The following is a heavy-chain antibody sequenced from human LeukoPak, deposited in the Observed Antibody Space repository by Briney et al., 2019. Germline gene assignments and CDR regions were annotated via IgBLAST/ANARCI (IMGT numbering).Heavy chain of an antibody. CDR3: ARGRGSTIRFDY. CDR1: GFTFSSYA. J-gene: IGHJ4*02. V-gene: IGHV3-23*01. CDR2: ISASGGST. Sequence: GGSLRLSCAASGFTFSSYAMSWVRQAPGKGLEWVSAISASGGSTYYADPVKGRFTISRDNSKNTLYLQMNSLRAEDTAVYYCARGRGSTIRFDYWGQGTLVTVSS. D-gene: IGHD3-10*01.